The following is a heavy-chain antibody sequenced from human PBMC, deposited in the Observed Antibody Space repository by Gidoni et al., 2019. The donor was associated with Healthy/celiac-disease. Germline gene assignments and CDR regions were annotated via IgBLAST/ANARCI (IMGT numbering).Heavy chain of an antibody. J-gene: IGHJ4*02. CDR1: GFTFSSYA. CDR2: ISGSGGST. Sequence: EVQLLESGGGLVQPGGSLRLSCAASGFTFSSYAMSWFRQDPGKGLDGVSVISGSGGSTYYADSVKCRFTISRDNSKNTMDLQMNSLRAEDTAVYYCAKDVEHSSSLAISNFDYWGQGTLVTVSS. D-gene: IGHD6-13*01. V-gene: IGHV3-23*01. CDR3: AKDVEHSSSLAISNFDY.